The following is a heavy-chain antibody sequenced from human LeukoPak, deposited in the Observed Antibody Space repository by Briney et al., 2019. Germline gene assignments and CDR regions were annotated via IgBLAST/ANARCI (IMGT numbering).Heavy chain of an antibody. CDR2: IYHIGST. D-gene: IGHD3-3*01. V-gene: IGHV4-30-2*01. CDR1: GGSISSGGYY. Sequence: PSETLSLTCTVSGGSISSGGYYWSWIRQPPGKGLEGIGYIYHIGSTYYNPSLKSRVTISVDRSKNQFSLKLSSVTAADTAVYYCARVQYYDFWSGYSTPFDYWGQGTLVTVSS. CDR3: ARVQYYDFWSGYSTPFDY. J-gene: IGHJ4*02.